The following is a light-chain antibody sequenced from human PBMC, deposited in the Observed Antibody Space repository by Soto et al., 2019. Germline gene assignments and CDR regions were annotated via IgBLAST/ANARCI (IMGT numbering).Light chain of an antibody. CDR1: SSNIGSNT. V-gene: IGLV1-44*01. CDR2: NNN. CDR3: AAWDDSLKGV. J-gene: IGLJ1*01. Sequence: QSVLTQPPSASGTPGQRVTISCSGSSSNIGSNTVHWYQQLPGTAPKLLIYNNNQRPSGVPDRFSGSKSGTSASLAISGLQSEDEADYYCAAWDDSLKGVFGTGTKVTVL.